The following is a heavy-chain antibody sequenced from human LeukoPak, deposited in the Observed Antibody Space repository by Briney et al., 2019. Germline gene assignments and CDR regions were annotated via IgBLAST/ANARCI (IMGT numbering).Heavy chain of an antibody. D-gene: IGHD2-21*02. J-gene: IGHJ4*02. V-gene: IGHV4-34*01. CDR1: GGSSSGFY. CDR3: ARAIGPTAAYYFDY. CDR2: INVGGGT. Sequence: PSETLSLTCVVYGGSSSGFYWTWIRQTPGKGLEWIGKINVGGGTNYNPSLKSRVTMSLDTSKNQFSLKLSSVTAADTAVYYCARAIGPTAAYYFDYWGQGTLVTVSS.